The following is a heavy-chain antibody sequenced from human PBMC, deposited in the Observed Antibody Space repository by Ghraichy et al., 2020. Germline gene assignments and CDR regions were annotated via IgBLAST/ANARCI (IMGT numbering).Heavy chain of an antibody. CDR1: GFSVGSSY. Sequence: GGSLRLSCVASGFSVGSSYMSWVRQAPGKGLEWVSVISAGISTYYADSVKGRFTISRDNSKNTLYLQMNSLRAEDTALYYCARDQALTIWGQGTMVTVSS. V-gene: IGHV3-66*02. J-gene: IGHJ3*02. CDR3: ARDQALTI. D-gene: IGHD3-16*01. CDR2: ISAGIST.